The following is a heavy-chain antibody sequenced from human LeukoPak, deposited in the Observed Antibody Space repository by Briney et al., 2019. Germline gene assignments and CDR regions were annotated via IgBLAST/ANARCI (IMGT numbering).Heavy chain of an antibody. D-gene: IGHD2-8*02. CDR1: GFTFGDYN. CDR3: ACTGS. V-gene: IGHV3-9*01. CDR2: IIWNSDTI. J-gene: IGHJ5*02. Sequence: GGSLRLSCAASGFTFGDYNMHWVRQTPGKGLEWVSGIIWNSDTIGYADSVKGRFTISRDNVKNSLYLQMNGLRAEDTALYYCACTGSWGQGTLVTVSS.